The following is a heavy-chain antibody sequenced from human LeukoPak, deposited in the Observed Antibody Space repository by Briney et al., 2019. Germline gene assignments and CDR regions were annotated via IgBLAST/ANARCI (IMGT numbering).Heavy chain of an antibody. V-gene: IGHV4-38-2*02. D-gene: IGHD6-13*01. J-gene: IGHJ5*02. CDR3: ARAYSSSWYFNWFDP. CDR2: IYHSGST. CDR1: GYSISSGYY. Sequence: SETLSLTCTVSGYSISSGYYWAWIRQPPGKGLAWIGNIYHSGSTYYNPSLKSRITISVDTSKNQFSLQLTSVTAADTAVYYCARAYSSSWYFNWFDPWGQGTLVTVSS.